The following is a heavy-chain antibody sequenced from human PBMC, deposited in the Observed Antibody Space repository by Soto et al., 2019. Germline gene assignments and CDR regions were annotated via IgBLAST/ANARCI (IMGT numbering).Heavy chain of an antibody. J-gene: IGHJ4*02. V-gene: IGHV1-69*13. CDR1: GGTFSSYA. CDR3: ARAMITFGGVIVTQYYFDY. CDR2: IIPIFGTA. D-gene: IGHD3-16*02. Sequence: SVKVSCKASGGTFSSYAISWVRQAPGQGLEWMGGIIPIFGTANYAQKFQGRVTITADESTSTAYMELSSLRSEDTAVYYCARAMITFGGVIVTQYYFDYWGQGALVTVSS.